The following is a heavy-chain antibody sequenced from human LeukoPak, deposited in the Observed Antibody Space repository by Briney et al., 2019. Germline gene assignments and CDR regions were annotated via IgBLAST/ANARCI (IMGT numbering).Heavy chain of an antibody. D-gene: IGHD2-2*01. Sequence: ASVKVSCKASGYTFTSYGISWVRQAPGQGLEWMGWISAYNGNTNYAQKLQGRVTMTTDTSTSTAYMELRSLRSDDTAVYYCARDGDRGYCSSTSCYVLFDMDSFFDYWGQGTLVTVSS. CDR3: ARDGDRGYCSSTSCYVLFDMDSFFDY. J-gene: IGHJ4*02. CDR2: ISAYNGNT. V-gene: IGHV1-18*01. CDR1: GYTFTSYG.